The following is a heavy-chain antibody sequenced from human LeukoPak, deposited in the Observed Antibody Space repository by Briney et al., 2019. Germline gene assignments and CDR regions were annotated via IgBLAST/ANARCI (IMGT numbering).Heavy chain of an antibody. CDR1: GFTFSSYS. Sequence: GSLRLSCAASGFTFSSYSMNWVRQAPGKGLEWVSSISSSSSYIYYADSVKGRFTISRDNAKNSLYLQMNSLRAEDTAVYYCARELPSAEAGEFDYWGQGTLVTVSS. V-gene: IGHV3-21*01. CDR2: ISSSSSYI. J-gene: IGHJ4*02. D-gene: IGHD6-19*01. CDR3: ARELPSAEAGEFDY.